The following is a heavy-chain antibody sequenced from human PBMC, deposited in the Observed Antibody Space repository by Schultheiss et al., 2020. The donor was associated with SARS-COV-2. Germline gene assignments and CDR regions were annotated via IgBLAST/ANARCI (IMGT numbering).Heavy chain of an antibody. Sequence: ASVKVSCKASGYTFTGYYMHWVRQAPGQGLEWMGWINPNSGGTNYAQKFQGRVTMTRDTSISTAYMELSRLRSDDTAVYYCARGPSVAFRPKFDYWGQGTLVTVSS. D-gene: IGHD4-23*01. CDR1: GYTFTGYY. CDR2: INPNSGGT. J-gene: IGHJ4*02. V-gene: IGHV1-2*02. CDR3: ARGPSVAFRPKFDY.